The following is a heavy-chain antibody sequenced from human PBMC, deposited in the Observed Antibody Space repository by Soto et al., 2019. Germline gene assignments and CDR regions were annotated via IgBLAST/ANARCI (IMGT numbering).Heavy chain of an antibody. CDR2: IYYSGST. Sequence: SQTESLTCTASGGYLSRSYSTWIQQTQGKGLEWIGYIYYSGSTNYNPSLKSRVTISVDTSKNQFSLKLSSVTAADTAVYYCARANRGCITIFGVVIIEHGMDVWGQGTTVTLSS. D-gene: IGHD3-3*01. CDR3: ARANRGCITIFGVVIIEHGMDV. J-gene: IGHJ6*02. V-gene: IGHV4-59*01. CDR1: GGYLSRSY.